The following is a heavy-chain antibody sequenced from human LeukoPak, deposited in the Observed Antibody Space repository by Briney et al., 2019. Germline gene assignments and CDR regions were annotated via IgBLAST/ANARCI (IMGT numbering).Heavy chain of an antibody. Sequence: GGSLRLSCAASGFTVSSNYMSWVRQAPGKGLEWVSVIYSGGSTYYADSVKGRFTISRDNSKNTLYLQMNSLRAEDTAVYYCASLYSSGWFLDYWGQGTLVTVSS. CDR1: GFTVSSNY. CDR2: IYSGGST. D-gene: IGHD6-19*01. J-gene: IGHJ4*02. V-gene: IGHV3-53*01. CDR3: ASLYSSGWFLDY.